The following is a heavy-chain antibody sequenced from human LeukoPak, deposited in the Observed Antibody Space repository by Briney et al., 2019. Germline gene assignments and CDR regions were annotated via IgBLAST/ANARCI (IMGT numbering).Heavy chain of an antibody. CDR1: GFIFSSFA. CDR2: ISGSGGST. CDR3: AKDRLRIAARNGDF. D-gene: IGHD6-13*01. J-gene: IGHJ4*02. Sequence: GGSLRLSCAASGFIFSSFAMSWVRQAPGKGLEWVSAISGSGGSTYYADSVKGRFTISRDTSKNTLYLQMNSLRAEDTAVYYCAKDRLRIAARNGDFWGQGTLVTVSS. V-gene: IGHV3-23*01.